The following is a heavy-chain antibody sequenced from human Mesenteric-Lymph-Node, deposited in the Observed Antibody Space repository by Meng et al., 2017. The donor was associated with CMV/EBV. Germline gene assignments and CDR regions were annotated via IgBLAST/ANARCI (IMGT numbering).Heavy chain of an antibody. CDR1: GFSLSTSEVG. CDR3: THRSGPGSYYDY. V-gene: IGHV2-5*01. Sequence: TFSGFSLSTSEVGVGWISQPPGKALEWLSLIYWNDNKHYNPSLNNRLTITKDTSKNQVVLTLTNVDPVDTATYYCTHRSGPGSYYDYWGQGTLVTVSS. J-gene: IGHJ4*02. CDR2: IYWNDNK. D-gene: IGHD3-10*01.